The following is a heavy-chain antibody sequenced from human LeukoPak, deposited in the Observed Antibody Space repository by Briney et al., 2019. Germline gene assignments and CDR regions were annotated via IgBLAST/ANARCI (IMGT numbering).Heavy chain of an antibody. D-gene: IGHD3-22*01. V-gene: IGHV4-39*07. CDR3: ANLVGYDSSGYYVHFGY. Sequence: SQTLSLTCTVSGGSISSSSYYWGWIRQPPGKGQEWIGSIYYSGNTYYSPSLKSRVTISVDTSKNQFSLKLSGVTAADTAVYYCANLVGYDSSGYYVHFGYWGQGTLVTVSS. J-gene: IGHJ4*02. CDR1: GGSISSSSYY. CDR2: IYYSGNT.